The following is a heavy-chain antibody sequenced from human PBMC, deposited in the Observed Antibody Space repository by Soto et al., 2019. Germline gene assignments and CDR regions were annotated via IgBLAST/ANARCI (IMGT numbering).Heavy chain of an antibody. CDR2: ISGSGGNT. CDR3: AKTPRYCSGGSCYGGYFDY. Sequence: PGGSLSLSCAASGFTFNNYAMSWVRQAPGKGLEWVSAISGSGGNTYYADSVKGRFTISRDNSKITLYLQMNSLRAEDTAVYFCAKTPRYCSGGSCYGGYFDYWSQGTQVTVSS. CDR1: GFTFNNYA. D-gene: IGHD2-15*01. V-gene: IGHV3-23*01. J-gene: IGHJ4*02.